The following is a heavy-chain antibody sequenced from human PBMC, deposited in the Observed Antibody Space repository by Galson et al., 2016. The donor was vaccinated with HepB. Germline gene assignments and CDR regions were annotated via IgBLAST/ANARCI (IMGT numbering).Heavy chain of an antibody. D-gene: IGHD2-2*01. V-gene: IGHV1-18*01. CDR2: ISAYNGNT. J-gene: IGHJ6*02. CDR1: GYTFTTYG. CDR3: ARDPRKIRYQLLEIYYYYAMDV. Sequence: SVKVSCKASGYTFTTYGIRWVRQAPGQGLEWMGWISAYNGNTNYAQKLQGRVTMTTDTSTSTAYMELRSLRSDDTAVYYCARDPRKIRYQLLEIYYYYAMDVWGQGTTVTVSS.